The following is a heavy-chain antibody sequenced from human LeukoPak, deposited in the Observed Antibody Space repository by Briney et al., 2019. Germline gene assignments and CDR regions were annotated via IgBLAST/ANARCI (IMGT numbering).Heavy chain of an antibody. D-gene: IGHD3-22*01. CDR1: GGSISSYY. CDR3: ARHPYRTYYYDSSGYYPE. Sequence: SETLSLTCTVSGGSISSYYWSWIRQPPGKGLEWIGYIYTSGSTNYNPSLKSRVTISVDTSKNQFSLKLSSATAADTAVYYCARHPYRTYYYDSSGYYPEWGQGTLVTVSS. J-gene: IGHJ4*02. V-gene: IGHV4-4*09. CDR2: IYTSGST.